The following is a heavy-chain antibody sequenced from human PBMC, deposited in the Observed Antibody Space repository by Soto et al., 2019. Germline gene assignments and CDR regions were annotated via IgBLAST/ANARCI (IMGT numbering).Heavy chain of an antibody. D-gene: IGHD7-27*01. CDR1: GYTFTSYD. CDR3: TGGPPNWGFDS. CDR2: MSPKTANT. Sequence: ASVKVSCKASGYTFTSYDINWVRQSAGQGLEWMGWMSPKTANTGYAQKFQGRVTMTRSTSISTAYMELSSLTSEDTAVYYCTGGPPNWGFDSWGQGTPVTVSS. J-gene: IGHJ5*01. V-gene: IGHV1-8*01.